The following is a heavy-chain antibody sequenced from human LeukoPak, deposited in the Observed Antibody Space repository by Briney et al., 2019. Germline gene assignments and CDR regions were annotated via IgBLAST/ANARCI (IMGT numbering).Heavy chain of an antibody. CDR1: GCSISSYY. CDR3: ARDAPRYYDSSGYYYSEFDY. V-gene: IGHV4-59*01. J-gene: IGHJ4*02. Sequence: RTSETLSLTCTVSGCSISSYYWSWIRQPPGKGLEWLGYIYYSGSTNYNPSLKSRVTISVDTSKNQFSLKLSSVTAADTAVYYCARDAPRYYDSSGYYYSEFDYWGQGTLVTVSS. D-gene: IGHD3-22*01. CDR2: IYYSGST.